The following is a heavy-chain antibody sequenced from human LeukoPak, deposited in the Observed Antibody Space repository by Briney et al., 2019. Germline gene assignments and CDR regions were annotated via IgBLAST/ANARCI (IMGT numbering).Heavy chain of an antibody. CDR2: INWNGAWT. D-gene: IGHD3-22*01. J-gene: IGHJ5*02. CDR1: GFKFDDYG. Sequence: GGSLRLSCAASGFKFDDYGMSWVRQAPGKGLEWVCDINWNGAWTGYADSVKGRFTISRDNAKNSLYLQMNSLRAEDTALYYCAGYYYDSSRGFDLWGQGTLVTVSS. V-gene: IGHV3-20*04. CDR3: AGYYYDSSRGFDL.